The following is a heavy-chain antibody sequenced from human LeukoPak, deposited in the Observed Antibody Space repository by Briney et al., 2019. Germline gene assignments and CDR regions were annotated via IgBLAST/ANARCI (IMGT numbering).Heavy chain of an antibody. Sequence: GASVKVSCRSSGYTFTKCGFSWVRQAPGQGLEWMGWVSAYDGNTNYAQKLQGRVTMTTDTSTSTVYMELRSLRSDDTAVYYCARMGDYHLVSFFDYWGQGTLVTVSS. J-gene: IGHJ4*02. CDR1: GYTFTKCG. V-gene: IGHV1-18*01. CDR2: VSAYDGNT. CDR3: ARMGDYHLVSFFDY. D-gene: IGHD4/OR15-4a*01.